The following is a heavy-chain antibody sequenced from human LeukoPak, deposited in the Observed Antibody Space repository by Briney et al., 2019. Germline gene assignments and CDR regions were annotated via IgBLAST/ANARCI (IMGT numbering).Heavy chain of an antibody. CDR2: ISSSSSYI. CDR3: ARDPVPGIAAAGTH. J-gene: IGHJ4*02. Sequence: GGSPRLSCAASGFTFSSYSMNWVRPAPGKGLEWVSSISSSSSYIYYADSVKGRFTISRDNAKNSLYLQMNSLRAEDTAVYYCARDPVPGIAAAGTHWGQGTLVTVSS. D-gene: IGHD6-13*01. CDR1: GFTFSSYS. V-gene: IGHV3-21*01.